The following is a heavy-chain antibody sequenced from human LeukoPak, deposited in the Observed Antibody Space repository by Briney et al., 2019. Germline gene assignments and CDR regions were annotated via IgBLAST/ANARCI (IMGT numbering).Heavy chain of an antibody. J-gene: IGHJ5*02. CDR1: GDSISSSSYF. D-gene: IGHD6-13*01. CDR3: ARGDYSSSYRHYNWFDP. CDR2: IYHSGST. V-gene: IGHV4-39*07. Sequence: PSETLSLTCTVSGDSISSSSYFWGWIRQPPGKGLEWIGYIYHSGSTYYNPSLKSRVTISVDRSKNQFSLKLSSVTAADTAVYYCARGDYSSSYRHYNWFDPWGQGTLVTVSS.